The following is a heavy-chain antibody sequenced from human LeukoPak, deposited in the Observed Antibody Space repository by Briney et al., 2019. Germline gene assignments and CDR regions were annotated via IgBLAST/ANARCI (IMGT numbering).Heavy chain of an antibody. D-gene: IGHD5-12*01. Sequence: SETPSLTCTASGGSISSYYWSWIRQPPGKGLEWIGYIYYSGSTNYNPSLKIRVTISVDTSKHQFSLKLSSVTAADTAVYYCARSPTYRGYPANFDYWGQGPLITVSS. J-gene: IGHJ4*02. CDR2: IYYSGST. CDR3: ARSPTYRGYPANFDY. V-gene: IGHV4-59*01. CDR1: GGSISSYY.